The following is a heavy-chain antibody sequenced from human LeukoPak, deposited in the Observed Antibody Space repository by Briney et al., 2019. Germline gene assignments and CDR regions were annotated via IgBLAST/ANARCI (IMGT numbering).Heavy chain of an antibody. CDR3: ATNTPTTGRRLYS. V-gene: IGHV3-53*01. D-gene: IGHD1-1*01. CDR1: GVIISGTY. Sequence: GGSLRLSCAISGVIISGTYRSWLRQAPGKGLEWVSAIYTGGTTYYSDSVQGRFTFSRDNSKNILSLHMNNLRAEGTAVYYCATNTPTTGRRLYSWGQGTLVTVSS. CDR2: IYTGGTT. J-gene: IGHJ4*02.